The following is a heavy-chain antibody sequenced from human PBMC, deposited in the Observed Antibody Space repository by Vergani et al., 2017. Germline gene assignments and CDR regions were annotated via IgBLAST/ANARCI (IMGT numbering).Heavy chain of an antibody. CDR2: INHSGST. V-gene: IGHV4-34*01. CDR1: GGSFSGYY. D-gene: IGHD3-22*01. Sequence: QVQLQQWGAGLLKPSETLSLTCAVYGGSFSGYYWSWIRQPPGKGLEWSGEINHSGSTNYNPSLKSRVTISVDTSKNQFSLKLSSVTAADTAVYYCARGVWGDYYDSSGYSPPFDIWGQGTMVTVSS. J-gene: IGHJ3*02. CDR3: ARGVWGDYYDSSGYSPPFDI.